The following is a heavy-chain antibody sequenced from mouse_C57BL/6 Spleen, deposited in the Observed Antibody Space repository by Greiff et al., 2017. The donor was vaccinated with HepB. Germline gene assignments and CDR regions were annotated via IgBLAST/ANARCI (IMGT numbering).Heavy chain of an antibody. V-gene: IGHV1-81*01. Sequence: LLESGAELARPGASVKLSCKASGYTFTSYGISWVKQRTGQGLEWIGEIYPRSGNTYYNEKFKGKATLTADKSSSTAYMALRSLTSEDSAVYFCAREDYGSSYVDWYFDVWGTGTTVTVSS. CDR2: IYPRSGNT. CDR1: GYTFTSYG. J-gene: IGHJ1*03. D-gene: IGHD1-1*01. CDR3: AREDYGSSYVDWYFDV.